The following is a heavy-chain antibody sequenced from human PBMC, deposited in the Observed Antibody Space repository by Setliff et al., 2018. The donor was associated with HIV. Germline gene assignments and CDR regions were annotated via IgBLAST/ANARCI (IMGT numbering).Heavy chain of an antibody. CDR2: IYPSDSDT. D-gene: IGHD1-1*01. J-gene: IGHJ4*02. CDR3: ARTSGARTTDY. CDR1: GYSFTKFW. V-gene: IGHV5-51*01. Sequence: GESLKISCQASGYSFTKFWIGWVRQMPGKGLEWMGIIYPSDSDTRYSPSFQGHVTISVDKSISTVYLQWSNLKASDSAMYYCARTSGARTTDYWGRGTLVTVSS.